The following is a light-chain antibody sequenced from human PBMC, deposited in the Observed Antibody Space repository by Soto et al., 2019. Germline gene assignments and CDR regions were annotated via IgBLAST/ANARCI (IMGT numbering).Light chain of an antibody. CDR2: EVT. Sequence: QSALTQPASVSGSPGQSITISCTGTSSDVGGYNYVSWYQQHPGKAPKLMIYEVTNRPSGVSNRFSGSKSGNTASLTISGLQAEDEADYYCSSYRSSSTYVFGTGTKLPVL. V-gene: IGLV2-14*01. CDR3: SSYRSSSTYV. CDR1: SSDVGGYNY. J-gene: IGLJ1*01.